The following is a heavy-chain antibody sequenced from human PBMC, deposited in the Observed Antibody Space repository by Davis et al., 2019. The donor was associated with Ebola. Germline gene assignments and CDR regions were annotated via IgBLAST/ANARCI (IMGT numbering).Heavy chain of an antibody. CDR2: INHSGST. CDR1: GGSFSGYY. V-gene: IGHV4-34*01. J-gene: IGHJ4*02. D-gene: IGHD5-18*01. Sequence: TLSLTCAVYGGSFSGYYWSWIRQPPGKGLEWIGEINHSGSTNYNPSLKSRVTISVDTSKNQFSLKLSSVTAADTAVYYCARGHSYGYWGQGALVTVSS. CDR3: ARGHSYGY.